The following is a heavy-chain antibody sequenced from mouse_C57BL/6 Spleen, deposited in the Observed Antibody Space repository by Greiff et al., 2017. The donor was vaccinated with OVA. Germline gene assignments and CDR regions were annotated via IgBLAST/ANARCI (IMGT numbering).Heavy chain of an antibody. D-gene: IGHD1-1*01. J-gene: IGHJ1*03. CDR1: GYTFTDHT. Sequence: VQLQQSDAELVKPGASVKISCTVSGYTFTDHTIHWMKQRPEQGLEWIGYIYPRDGSTKYNEKFKGKATLTVDKSSSTAYMQLNSLTSEDSAVYFCARREEGYYYSRSGYWYFDVWGTGTTVTVSS. CDR2: IYPRDGST. CDR3: ARREEGYYYSRSGYWYFDV. V-gene: IGHV1-78*01.